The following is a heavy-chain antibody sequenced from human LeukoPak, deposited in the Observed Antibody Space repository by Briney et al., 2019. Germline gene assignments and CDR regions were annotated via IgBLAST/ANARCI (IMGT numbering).Heavy chain of an antibody. CDR1: GYIFTSYW. CDR2: IYPGDSDT. Sequence: GESLKISCKGSGYIFTSYWIGWVRQMPGKGLEWMGIIYPGDSDTRYSPSFQGQVTISADKSISTAYLQWSSLKAPDTAMYYCASGASPYSGSYYGFDYWGQGTLVTVSS. D-gene: IGHD1-26*01. J-gene: IGHJ4*02. CDR3: ASGASPYSGSYYGFDY. V-gene: IGHV5-51*01.